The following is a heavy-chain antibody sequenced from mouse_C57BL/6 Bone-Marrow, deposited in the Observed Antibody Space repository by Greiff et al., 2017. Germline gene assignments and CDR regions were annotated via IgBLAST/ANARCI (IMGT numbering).Heavy chain of an antibody. J-gene: IGHJ3*01. Sequence: QVQLKESGPGLVAPSQSLSITCTVSGFSLTSYGVSWVRQPPGKGLEWLGVIWGDGSTNYHSALISRLGISKDNSKSQVFLTLNSLQTDDTATYYCATPYYYGSSYGWFAYWGQGTLVTVSA. CDR2: IWGDGST. CDR1: GFSLTSYG. CDR3: ATPYYYGSSYGWFAY. D-gene: IGHD1-1*01. V-gene: IGHV2-3*01.